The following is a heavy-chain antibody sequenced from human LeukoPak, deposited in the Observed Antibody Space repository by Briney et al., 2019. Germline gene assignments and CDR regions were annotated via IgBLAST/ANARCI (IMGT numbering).Heavy chain of an antibody. V-gene: IGHV3-74*01. CDR2: INSDGSDT. CDR3: ASSSDWYPVLSDL. Sequence: GGSLRLSCAASGFTFSRYWMHWVRQAPGKGPVWVSRINSDGSDTPYADSVKGRFTVSRDNAKNTLYLQMNSLRPEDTAVYYCASSSDWYPVLSDLWGQGTVVTVSS. CDR1: GFTFSRYW. J-gene: IGHJ5*02. D-gene: IGHD6-19*01.